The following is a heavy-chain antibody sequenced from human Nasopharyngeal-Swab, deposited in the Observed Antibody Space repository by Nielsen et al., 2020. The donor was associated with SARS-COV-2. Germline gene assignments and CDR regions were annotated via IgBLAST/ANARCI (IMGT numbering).Heavy chain of an antibody. CDR2: ISYDGSNK. Sequence: GGSLCLSYAASGFTFSSYGMHWVRQAPGKGLEWVAVISYDGSNKYYADSVKGRFTISRDNSKNTLYLQMNSLRAEDTAVYYCAKGLEMATADYWGQGTLVTVSS. V-gene: IGHV3-30*18. J-gene: IGHJ4*02. CDR3: AKGLEMATADY. D-gene: IGHD5-24*01. CDR1: GFTFSSYG.